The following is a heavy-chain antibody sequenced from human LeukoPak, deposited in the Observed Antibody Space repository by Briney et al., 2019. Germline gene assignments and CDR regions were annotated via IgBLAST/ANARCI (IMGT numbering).Heavy chain of an antibody. D-gene: IGHD1-1*01. CDR2: ISGSGGST. CDR1: GITFSSYA. Sequence: GGSLRLSCAVSGITFSSYAMSWVRQAPGKGLEWVSAISGSGGSTYYADSVKGRFTISRDNSNNTLYLQMNNLRAEDTAVYYCVKMEGGRDYWGQGALVTVSS. J-gene: IGHJ4*02. CDR3: VKMEGGRDY. V-gene: IGHV3-23*01.